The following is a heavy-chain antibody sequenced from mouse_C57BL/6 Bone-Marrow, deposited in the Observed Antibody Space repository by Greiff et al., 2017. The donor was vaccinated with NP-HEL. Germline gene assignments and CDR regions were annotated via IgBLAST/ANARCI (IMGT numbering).Heavy chain of an antibody. CDR2: IRNKANGYTT. Sequence: DVQLVESGGGLVQPGGSLSLSCAASGFTFTDYYMSWVRQPPGKALEWLGFIRNKANGYTTEYSASVKGRFTISRDNSQSILYLQMNALRAEDSATYYCASSYYYGSSYGYFDVWGTGTTVTVSS. J-gene: IGHJ1*03. D-gene: IGHD1-1*01. CDR3: ASSYYYGSSYGYFDV. V-gene: IGHV7-3*01. CDR1: GFTFTDYY.